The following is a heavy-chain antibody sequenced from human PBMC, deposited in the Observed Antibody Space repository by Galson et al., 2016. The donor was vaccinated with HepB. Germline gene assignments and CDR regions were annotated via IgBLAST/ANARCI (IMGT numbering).Heavy chain of an antibody. CDR1: GFTFSDYA. CDR3: AKDRWDCSSTSCYVLLDS. J-gene: IGHJ4*02. V-gene: IGHV3-23*01. Sequence: SLRLSCAASGFTFSDYAMSWVRQAPGKGLEWVSTISASGATTFYADSVKGRFTISRDNSKKTLYLQMNSLRAEDTAVFYCAKDRWDCSSTSCYVLLDSWGQGSLVTVSS. CDR2: ISASGATT. D-gene: IGHD2-2*01.